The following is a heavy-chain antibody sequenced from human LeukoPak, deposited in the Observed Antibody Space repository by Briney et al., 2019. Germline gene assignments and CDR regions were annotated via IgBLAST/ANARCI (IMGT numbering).Heavy chain of an antibody. V-gene: IGHV4-34*01. J-gene: IGHJ4*02. CDR1: GPSFSGYY. CDR2: INHSGRT. CDR3: ARGGIAVAGPLFY. D-gene: IGHD6-19*01. Sequence: SETLSLTCAVYGPSFSGYYSSWIRQPPGEGVEWVGEINHSGRTNYNTPLKSRVTPSVDTSKTQFSLKLTSVTAADTVVYYGARGGIAVAGPLFYWGQGTLVTVSS.